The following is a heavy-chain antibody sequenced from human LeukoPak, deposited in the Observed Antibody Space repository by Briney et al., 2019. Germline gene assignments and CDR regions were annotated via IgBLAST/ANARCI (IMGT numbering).Heavy chain of an antibody. CDR3: ARHDSDSSGYYYAFDY. V-gene: IGHV4-39*01. J-gene: IGHJ4*02. CDR2: IYYSGST. Sequence: PSETLSLTCTVSGGSISSSSYYWGWIRQPPGKGLEWIGSIYYSGSTYYNPSLKSRVTISADTSKNQFSLKLSSVTAADTAVYYCARHDSDSSGYYYAFDYWGQGTLVTVSS. CDR1: GGSISSSSYY. D-gene: IGHD3-22*01.